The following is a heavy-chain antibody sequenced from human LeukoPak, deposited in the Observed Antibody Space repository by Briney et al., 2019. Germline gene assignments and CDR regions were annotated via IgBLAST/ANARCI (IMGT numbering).Heavy chain of an antibody. J-gene: IGHJ5*02. CDR3: AREEIVVVPAADYTNWFDP. CDR1: GGSISSGSYY. Sequence: SQTLSLTCTVSGGSISSGSYYWIWIRQPAGKGLEWIGRIYTSGSTNYNPSLKSRVTISVDTSKNQFSLKLSSVTAADTAVYYCAREEIVVVPAADYTNWFDPWGQGTLVTVSS. CDR2: IYTSGST. V-gene: IGHV4-61*02. D-gene: IGHD2-2*01.